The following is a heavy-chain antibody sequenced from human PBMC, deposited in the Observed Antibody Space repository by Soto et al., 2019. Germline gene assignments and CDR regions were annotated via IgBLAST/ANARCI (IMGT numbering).Heavy chain of an antibody. CDR2: MNPTTGST. Sequence: QVQLVQSGAEVKKPGASVKFACKASGYTFTSYDIKWVRQATGQGLEWMGWMNPTTGSTGFAQKFQGRVTMISNTSISAANLELSRLTSEDTAVYYCARGRLVAGTVDSWGQGTLVTVSS. CDR1: GYTFTSYD. J-gene: IGHJ4*02. D-gene: IGHD1-7*01. CDR3: ARGRLVAGTVDS. V-gene: IGHV1-8*01.